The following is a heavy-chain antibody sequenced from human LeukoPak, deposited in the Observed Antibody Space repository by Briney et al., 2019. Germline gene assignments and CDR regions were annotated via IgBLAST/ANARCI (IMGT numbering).Heavy chain of an antibody. CDR1: GGSTSSSSHY. J-gene: IGHJ4*02. Sequence: PSETLSLTCTVSGGSTSSSSHYWGWIRQPPGMGLEWIGIIYYSGSTYYNPSLNSRVTVSLDTSKNQFSLTVTSVTAADTAVYYCARRYCSGGHCYYFDSWGQGTLVTVSS. CDR3: ARRYCSGGHCYYFDS. CDR2: IYYSGST. D-gene: IGHD2-15*01. V-gene: IGHV4-39*01.